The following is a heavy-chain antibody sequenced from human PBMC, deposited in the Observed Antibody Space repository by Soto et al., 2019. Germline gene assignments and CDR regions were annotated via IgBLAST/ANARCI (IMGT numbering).Heavy chain of an antibody. CDR3: ARNPLSSSWYFSP. J-gene: IGHJ5*02. Sequence: EVHLVESGGGLVQPGGSLRLSVAASGFFVITNYWAWFGQAPGKGLEWVSLIYSGGNTFYADSVKGRFTISRDNSKNTLYLQMNSLRAEDTAIYYCARNPLSSSWYFSPWGQGTLVTVSS. CDR2: IYSGGNT. CDR1: GFFVITNY. V-gene: IGHV3-66*01. D-gene: IGHD6-13*01.